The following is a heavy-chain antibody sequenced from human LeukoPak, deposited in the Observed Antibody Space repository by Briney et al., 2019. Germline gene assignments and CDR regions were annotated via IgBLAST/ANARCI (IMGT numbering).Heavy chain of an antibody. V-gene: IGHV3-53*01. J-gene: IGHJ4*02. CDR2: IYSGGST. D-gene: IGHD3-10*01. Sequence: PGGSLRLSCAASGFTVSSNYMSWVRQAPGKGLEWVSVIYSGGSTYYADSVKGRFTISRDNSKNTLYLQTNSLRAEDTAVYYCARENYGYLDYWGQGTLVTVSS. CDR3: ARENYGYLDY. CDR1: GFTVSSNY.